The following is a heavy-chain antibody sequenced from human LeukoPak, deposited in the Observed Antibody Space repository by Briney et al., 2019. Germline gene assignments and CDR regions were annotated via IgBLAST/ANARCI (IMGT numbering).Heavy chain of an antibody. CDR2: VSGSGGST. CDR3: ARDRRHYDFWSGYYVDGMDV. J-gene: IGHJ6*02. CDR1: GFTFSSYA. V-gene: IGHV3-23*01. D-gene: IGHD3-3*01. Sequence: GGSLRLSCAASGFTFSSYAMSWVCQAPGKGLEWVSGVSGSGGSTYYADSVKGRFTISRDNSKNTLYLQMNSLRAEDTAVYYCARDRRHYDFWSGYYVDGMDVWGQGTTVTVSS.